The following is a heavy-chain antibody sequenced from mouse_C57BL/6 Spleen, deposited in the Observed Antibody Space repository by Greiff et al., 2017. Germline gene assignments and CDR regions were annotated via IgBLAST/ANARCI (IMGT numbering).Heavy chain of an antibody. J-gene: IGHJ2*01. Sequence: QVQLQQSGAELVKPGASVKLSCKASGYTFTSYWMQWVKQRPGQGLEWIGEIDPSDSYTNYNQKFKGKATLTVDTSSSTAYMQLSSLTSEDSAVYYCARTNYYGSSPRDYWGQGTTLTVSS. CDR2: IDPSDSYT. CDR1: GYTFTSYW. V-gene: IGHV1-50*01. CDR3: ARTNYYGSSPRDY. D-gene: IGHD1-1*01.